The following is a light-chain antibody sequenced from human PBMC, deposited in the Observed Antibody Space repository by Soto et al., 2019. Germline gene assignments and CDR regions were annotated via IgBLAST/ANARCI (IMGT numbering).Light chain of an antibody. V-gene: IGKV3-20*01. CDR2: GAS. CDR1: QKITSNF. Sequence: EVVLTQSPGTLSLSPGERATLSCRASQKITSNFLTWYQQRPGQAPRLLIYGASSRATGVPDKFSGSGSGTDFTLTISRLEPEHFAVYYCQHYGSSPMYTFGSGTKLEIK. J-gene: IGKJ2*01. CDR3: QHYGSSPMYT.